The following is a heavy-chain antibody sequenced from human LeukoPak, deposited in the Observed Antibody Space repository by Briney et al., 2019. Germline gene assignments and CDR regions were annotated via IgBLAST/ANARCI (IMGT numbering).Heavy chain of an antibody. D-gene: IGHD6-13*01. CDR1: GYSFTSYA. CDR2: ISAYNGNT. J-gene: IGHJ6*02. V-gene: IGHV1-18*01. Sequence: EASMKVSCKASGYSFTSYAINWVRQAPGQGLEWMGWISAYNGNTDYAQKLQGRVTMTTDTSTSTAYMELRSLTSDDTAVYYCARDPLRSTWSTYYNALDVWGQGTTVTVSS. CDR3: ARDPLRSTWSTYYNALDV.